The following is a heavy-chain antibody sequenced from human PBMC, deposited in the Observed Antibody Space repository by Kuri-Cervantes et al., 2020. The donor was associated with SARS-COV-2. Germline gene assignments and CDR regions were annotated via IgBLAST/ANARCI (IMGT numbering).Heavy chain of an antibody. J-gene: IGHJ6*03. V-gene: IGHV4-4*07. D-gene: IGHD3-3*01. CDR1: GGSISSYY. CDR3: AGPNYDFWSGYYTGNYYYYMDV. CDR2: IYTSGST. Sequence: SETLSLTCTVSGGSISSYYWSWIRQPAGKGLEWIGRIYTSGSTNYNPSLKSRVTMSVDTSKNQFSLKLSSVTAADTAVYYCAGPNYDFWSGYYTGNYYYYMDVWGKGTTVTVSS.